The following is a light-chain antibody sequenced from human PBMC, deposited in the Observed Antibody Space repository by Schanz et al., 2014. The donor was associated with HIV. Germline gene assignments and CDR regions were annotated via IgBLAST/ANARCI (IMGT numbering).Light chain of an antibody. Sequence: DIQMTQSPSSLSASVGDRVTITCRASQGIGNSLAWYQQKPGKVPSLLIYAASTLQFGVPSRFGGSGSGTDFTLTISSLQPDDSATYYCQQYHSSSWTFGQGTRLEIK. J-gene: IGKJ1*01. CDR1: QGIGNS. CDR2: AAS. CDR3: QQYHSSSWT. V-gene: IGKV1-27*01.